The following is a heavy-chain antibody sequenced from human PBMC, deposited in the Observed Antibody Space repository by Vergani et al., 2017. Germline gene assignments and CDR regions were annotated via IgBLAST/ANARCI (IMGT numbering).Heavy chain of an antibody. CDR1: GFTFSNSA. D-gene: IGHD3-22*01. CDR3: TGPQGTSAYYDGGFDY. Sequence: EVHLLESGGGLVQSGGSLRLSCVASGFTFSNSAVSWVRQAPGMGLAWVSSISSDGGTTYYADSVKGRFTTSRDNSKKPLSLQRNSLTAEDTAIYYCTGPQGTSAYYDGGFDYWGQGILVTVSS. CDR2: ISSDGGTT. J-gene: IGHJ4*02. V-gene: IGHV3-23*01.